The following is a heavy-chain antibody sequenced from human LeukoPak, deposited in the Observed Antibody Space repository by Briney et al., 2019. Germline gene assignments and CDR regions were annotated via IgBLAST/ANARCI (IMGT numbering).Heavy chain of an antibody. CDR3: ARSIAARPLIYYGMDV. V-gene: IGHV3-66*01. D-gene: IGHD6-6*01. CDR2: IYSGGST. J-gene: IGHJ6*02. Sequence: PGGSLRLSCAASGFTFSSYGMHWVRQAPGKGLEWVSVIYSGGSTYYADSVKGRFTISRDNSKNTLYLQMNSLRAEDTAVYYCARSIAARPLIYYGMDVWGQGTTVTVSS. CDR1: GFTFSSYG.